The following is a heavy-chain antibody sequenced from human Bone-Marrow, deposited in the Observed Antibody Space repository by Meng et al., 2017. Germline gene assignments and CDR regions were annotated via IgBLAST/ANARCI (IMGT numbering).Heavy chain of an antibody. CDR3: ARAPISHLDGTLRAFDY. CDR1: GGSISSSNW. CDR2: IYHSGST. J-gene: IGHJ4*02. Sequence: QVQLQESGPGLVKPWGTLSLPCAVSGGSISSSNWWSWVRQPPGKGLEWIGEIYHSGSTHYNPSLKSQVTISINKSKNQFFLKLSSVTAADTAVYYCARAPISHLDGTLRAFDYWGQGTLVTVSS. V-gene: IGHV4-4*02.